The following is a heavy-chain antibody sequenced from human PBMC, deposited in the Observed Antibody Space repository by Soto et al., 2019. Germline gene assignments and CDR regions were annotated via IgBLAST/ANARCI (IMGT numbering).Heavy chain of an antibody. Sequence: PSETLSLTCTVSGGSISSSSYYWGRIRQPPGKGLEWIGSIYYSGSTYYNPSLKSRVTISVDTSKNQFSLKLSSVTAADTAVYYCAVHYYDSSGPRYDYWGQGTLVTVSS. CDR2: IYYSGST. J-gene: IGHJ4*02. D-gene: IGHD3-22*01. V-gene: IGHV4-39*01. CDR1: GGSISSSSYY. CDR3: AVHYYDSSGPRYDY.